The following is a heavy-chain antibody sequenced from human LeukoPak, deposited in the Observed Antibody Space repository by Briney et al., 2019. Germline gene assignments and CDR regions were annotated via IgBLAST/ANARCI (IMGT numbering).Heavy chain of an antibody. D-gene: IGHD6-19*01. CDR2: IYSGGST. J-gene: IGHJ4*02. Sequence: GGSLRLSCAASGFTVSSNYMSWVRQAPGKGLEWVSVIYSGGSTYYADSVKGRFTISRDNSKNTLYLQMNSLRAEDTAVYYCAREVISITSGWSYYFDYWGQGTLVTVSS. CDR3: AREVISITSGWSYYFDY. V-gene: IGHV3-66*01. CDR1: GFTVSSNY.